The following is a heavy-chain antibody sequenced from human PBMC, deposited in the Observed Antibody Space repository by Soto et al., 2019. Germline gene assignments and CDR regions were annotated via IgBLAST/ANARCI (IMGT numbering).Heavy chain of an antibody. CDR2: IIPIFGTT. Sequence: ASVKVSCKASGATFNSYAINWVRQAPGQRLEWMGLIIPIFGTTKYAQKFQGRVTITADKSTSTAYMELTSLISEDTAVYYCARDDYTDYGLDYWGQGTLVTVSS. J-gene: IGHJ4*02. V-gene: IGHV1-69*06. CDR3: ARDDYTDYGLDY. D-gene: IGHD4-17*01. CDR1: GATFNSYA.